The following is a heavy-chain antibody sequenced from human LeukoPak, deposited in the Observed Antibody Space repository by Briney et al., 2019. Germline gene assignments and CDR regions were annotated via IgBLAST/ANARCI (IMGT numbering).Heavy chain of an antibody. J-gene: IGHJ4*02. Sequence: ASVKVSCKASGYTFTSYYMHWVRQAPGQGPEWMGRINSNSGATHSAQKFQGRVAMSRDTSISTVYMELSSLTGDDTAIYYCAREGRDRSDTAAFDYWGQGTLVTVSS. CDR2: INSNSGAT. CDR1: GYTFTSYY. D-gene: IGHD1-14*01. CDR3: AREGRDRSDTAAFDY. V-gene: IGHV1-2*06.